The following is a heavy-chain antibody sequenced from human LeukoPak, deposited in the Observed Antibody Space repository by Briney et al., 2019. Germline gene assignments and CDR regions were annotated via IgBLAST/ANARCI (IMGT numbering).Heavy chain of an antibody. V-gene: IGHV4-59*01. Sequence: PSETLSLTCTVSGGSISSYYWSWIRQPPGKGLEWIGYIYYSGSTNYNPSLKSRVTISVDTSKNQFSLKLSSVTAADTAVYYCARALHYDFWSGYYSPYYYYYGMDVWGQGTTVTVSS. CDR3: ARALHYDFWSGYYSPYYYYYGMDV. D-gene: IGHD3-3*01. CDR1: GGSISSYY. J-gene: IGHJ6*02. CDR2: IYYSGST.